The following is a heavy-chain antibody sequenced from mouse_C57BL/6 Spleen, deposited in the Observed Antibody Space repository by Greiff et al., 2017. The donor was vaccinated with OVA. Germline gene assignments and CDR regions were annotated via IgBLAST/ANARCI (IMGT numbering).Heavy chain of an antibody. Sequence: EVQVVESGGGLVQPGGSLKLSCAASGFTFSDYYMYWVRQTPEKRLEWVAYISNGGGSTYYPDTVKGRFTISRDNAKNTLYLQMSRLKSEDTAMYYCARHDDYEGFAYWGQGTLVTVSA. D-gene: IGHD2-4*01. J-gene: IGHJ3*01. CDR1: GFTFSDYY. CDR3: ARHDDYEGFAY. CDR2: ISNGGGST. V-gene: IGHV5-12*01.